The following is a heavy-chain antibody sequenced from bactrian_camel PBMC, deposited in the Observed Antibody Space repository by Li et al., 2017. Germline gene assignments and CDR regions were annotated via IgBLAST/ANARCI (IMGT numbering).Heavy chain of an antibody. CDR3: AAECGGTGSWCLADFGY. V-gene: IGHV3S31*01. J-gene: IGHJ6*01. Sequence: VQLVESGGGLVQPVESLTLSCAASGFSIRTFRLSWFRQAPGNECELVARTSIARIINGQPYYADSVKGRFSISQDDVKKMVYLQMDNLKPEDTAMYYCAAECGGTGSWCLADFGYWGQGTQVTVS. CDR2: TSIARIINGQP. D-gene: IGHD6*01. CDR1: GFSIRTFR.